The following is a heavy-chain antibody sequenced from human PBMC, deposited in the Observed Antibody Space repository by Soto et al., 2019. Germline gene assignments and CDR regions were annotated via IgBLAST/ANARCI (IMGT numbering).Heavy chain of an antibody. D-gene: IGHD3-22*01. Sequence: GESLKISCRTSGYRFTSYWIAWVRQMPGEGLEWIGIIFPSDSDTRYSPSFQGQVTISADRSTSTVFLQWASLKASDTAVYFCARKDKSGYFNWFDPWGQGTLVTVS. J-gene: IGHJ5*02. CDR3: ARKDKSGYFNWFDP. CDR2: IFPSDSDT. V-gene: IGHV5-51*01. CDR1: GYRFTSYW.